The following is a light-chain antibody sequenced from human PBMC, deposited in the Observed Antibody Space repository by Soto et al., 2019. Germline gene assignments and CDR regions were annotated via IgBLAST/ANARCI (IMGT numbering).Light chain of an antibody. CDR1: QSVSSSF. Sequence: EIVLTQSPGTLSLSPGERATLSCRASQSVSSSFLAWYQQKPGQAPRLLIYGASSRATGIPDRFSGSGSGTEFTLTISRLEPEDFAVYYCQQYDNSPWTFGQGTKVELK. J-gene: IGKJ1*01. CDR3: QQYDNSPWT. CDR2: GAS. V-gene: IGKV3-20*01.